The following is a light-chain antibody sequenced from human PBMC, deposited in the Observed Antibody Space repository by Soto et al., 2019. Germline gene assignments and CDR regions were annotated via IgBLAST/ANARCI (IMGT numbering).Light chain of an antibody. CDR1: SNDVGIYNY. CDR3: APFTTSDTLV. J-gene: IGLJ2*01. CDR2: DVV. V-gene: IGLV2-14*01. Sequence: QSALTQPASVSGSPGQTITISCTGTSNDVGIYNYVSWYQQHPGKAPKLMIYDVVSLPPGGSNRFSGSKSGVTASLTISGLQAEDEADNYCAPFTTSDTLVFGGGTKLTVL.